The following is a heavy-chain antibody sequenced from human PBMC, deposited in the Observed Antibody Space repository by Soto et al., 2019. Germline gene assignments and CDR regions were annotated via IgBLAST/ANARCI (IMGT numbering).Heavy chain of an antibody. CDR3: AKVNPPMIVVIVTGSLDS. CDR2: IGGSGKYT. J-gene: IGHJ4*02. Sequence: GGSLRLSCAASGFTFSTYAMTWVRQAPGKGLEWVAAIGGSGKYTYYADSVKGRFTISRDNSKNTLYLQMNSLRAEDTAIYYCAKVNPPMIVVIVTGSLDSWGQGTLGTVSS. D-gene: IGHD3-22*01. V-gene: IGHV3-23*01. CDR1: GFTFSTYA.